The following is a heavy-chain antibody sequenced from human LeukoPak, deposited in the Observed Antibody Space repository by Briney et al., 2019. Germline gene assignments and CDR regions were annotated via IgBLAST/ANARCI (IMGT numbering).Heavy chain of an antibody. D-gene: IGHD2-8*01. CDR3: ARALIGYYFDY. CDR1: GFTFSNSG. CDR2: IQYDGNNK. V-gene: IGHV3-30*02. J-gene: IGHJ4*02. Sequence: PGGSLRLSCAASGFTFSNSGMHWVRQAPGKGLEWVSFIQYDGNNKYYADSVKGRFTISRDQSENTLYLHMSSLRAEDTAVYYCARALIGYYFDYWGQGTLVTVSS.